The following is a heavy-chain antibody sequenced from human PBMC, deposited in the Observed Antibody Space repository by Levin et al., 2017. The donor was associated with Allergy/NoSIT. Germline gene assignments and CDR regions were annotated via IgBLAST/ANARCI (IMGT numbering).Heavy chain of an antibody. J-gene: IGHJ4*02. CDR3: ARTGGLSLGYFDY. V-gene: IGHV3-30-3*01. D-gene: IGHD3-16*01. CDR2: ISYDGSNK. Sequence: GGSLRLSCAASGFTFSSYAMHWVRQAPGKGLEWVAVISYDGSNKYYADSVKGRFTISRDNSKNTLYLQMNSLRAEDTAVYYCARTGGLSLGYFDYWGQGTLVTVSS. CDR1: GFTFSSYA.